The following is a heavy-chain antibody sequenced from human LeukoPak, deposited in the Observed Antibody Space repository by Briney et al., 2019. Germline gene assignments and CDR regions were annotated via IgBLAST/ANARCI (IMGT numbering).Heavy chain of an antibody. CDR2: INAGNGNT. Sequence: EASVKVSCKASGYTFTSYAMHWVRQAPRQRLEWMGWINAGNGNTKYSQKFQGRVTITRDTSASTAYMELSSLRSEDTAVYYCARPMYSSSCLGYWGQGSLVTVSS. CDR1: GYTFTSYA. CDR3: ARPMYSSSCLGY. V-gene: IGHV1-3*01. J-gene: IGHJ4*02. D-gene: IGHD6-13*01.